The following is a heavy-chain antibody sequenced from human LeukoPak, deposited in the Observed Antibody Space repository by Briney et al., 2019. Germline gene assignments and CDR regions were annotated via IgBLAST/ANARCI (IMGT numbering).Heavy chain of an antibody. J-gene: IGHJ4*02. CDR3: ARFSYLGD. CDR1: GXTFSSSW. CDR2: INSDGSSI. Sequence: GGSLRLSCAASGXTFSSSWMHWVRQVPGKGLVWVSRINSDGSSINYADSVKGRFTISRDNTKNTLFLQMNSLRAEDTAVYYCARFSYLGDWGQGNPGHRLL. D-gene: IGHD2/OR15-2a*01. V-gene: IGHV3-74*01.